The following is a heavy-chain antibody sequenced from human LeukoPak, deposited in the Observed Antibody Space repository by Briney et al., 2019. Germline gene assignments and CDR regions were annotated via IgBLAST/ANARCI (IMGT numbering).Heavy chain of an antibody. V-gene: IGHV1-3*01. CDR3: ARDMSTRVTPISYAFDV. CDR1: GYTFTSYA. D-gene: IGHD4-23*01. Sequence: RASVKVSCKASGYTFTSYAMHWVRQAPGQRLEWMGWINAGNGNTKYSQKFQGRVTITRDTSASTAYMELSSLRSEDTAVYYCARDMSTRVTPISYAFDVWGQGTMVTVSS. J-gene: IGHJ3*01. CDR2: INAGNGNT.